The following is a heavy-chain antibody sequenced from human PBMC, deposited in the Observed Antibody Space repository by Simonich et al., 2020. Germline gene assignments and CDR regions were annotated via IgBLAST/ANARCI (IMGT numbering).Heavy chain of an antibody. D-gene: IGHD6-13*01. CDR2: IYHRGRT. J-gene: IGHJ6*02. Sequence: QVQLQESGPGLVKPSETLSLTCAVSGYSISSGYYWGWIRQPPGKGLEWIGSIYHRGRTYYTPSPKSRITISVDTSKNQFSLKLGSVTAADTAVYYCARVGYSNYYYYGMDVWGQGTTVTVSS. V-gene: IGHV4-38-2*01. CDR3: ARVGYSNYYYYGMDV. CDR1: GYSISSGYY.